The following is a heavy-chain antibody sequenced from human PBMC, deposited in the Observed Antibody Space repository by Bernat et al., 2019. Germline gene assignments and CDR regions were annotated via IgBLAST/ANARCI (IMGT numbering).Heavy chain of an antibody. D-gene: IGHD6-13*01. CDR2: NSGSGGST. CDR3: AKDGGISNGYSSSSWGY. J-gene: IGHJ4*02. Sequence: EVQPLESGGGLVQHGGSLRLSCAASGFTFSSYAMSWVRQAPGKGLERVSGNSGSGGSTYYADSVKGRFTISRDNSQNTLYLQMNSRRAADTAVYYCAKDGGISNGYSSSSWGYWGQGTLVTVSS. V-gene: IGHV3-23*01. CDR1: GFTFSSYA.